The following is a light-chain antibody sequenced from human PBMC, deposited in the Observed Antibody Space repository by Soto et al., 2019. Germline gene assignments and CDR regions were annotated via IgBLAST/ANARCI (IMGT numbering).Light chain of an antibody. Sequence: AIQLTQSPSSLSASVGDRVDITCRASQGINSDLAWYQQKPGKAPKLLIFAAFSLENGVPSRFSGSGSGADFTLTISSLQPEDSGTYYCQQLYDYPITFGPGTKVDVK. CDR1: QGINSD. J-gene: IGKJ3*01. CDR3: QQLYDYPIT. V-gene: IGKV1D-13*01. CDR2: AAF.